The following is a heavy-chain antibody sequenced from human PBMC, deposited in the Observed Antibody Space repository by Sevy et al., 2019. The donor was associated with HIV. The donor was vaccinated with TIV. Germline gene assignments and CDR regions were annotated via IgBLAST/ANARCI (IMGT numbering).Heavy chain of an antibody. CDR2: SNPSGGYT. CDR3: ASLAAASGLDYMDV. CDR1: GYTLTSHY. Sequence: ASVKVSCKASGYTLTSHYMHWVRQAPGQGLEWMGISNPSGGYTRYEQKFQGRVIMTRETSTRTAYMELSSLRSDDTAMYYCASLAAASGLDYMDVWGKGTTVNVSS. D-gene: IGHD6-13*01. J-gene: IGHJ6*03. V-gene: IGHV1-46*01.